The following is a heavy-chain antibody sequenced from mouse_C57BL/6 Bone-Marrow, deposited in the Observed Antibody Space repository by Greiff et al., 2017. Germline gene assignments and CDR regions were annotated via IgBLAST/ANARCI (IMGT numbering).Heavy chain of an antibody. CDR2: INPYNGGT. CDR1: GYTFTDYY. Sequence: EVQLQQSGPVLVKPGASVKMSCKASGYTFTDYYMNWVKQSHGKSLEWIGVINPYNGGTSYNQKFKGKATLTVDKSSSTAYMELNILPSEDSAVYYCAREYYGPFDYWGQGTTLTVSS. V-gene: IGHV1-19*01. D-gene: IGHD1-1*01. J-gene: IGHJ2*01. CDR3: AREYYGPFDY.